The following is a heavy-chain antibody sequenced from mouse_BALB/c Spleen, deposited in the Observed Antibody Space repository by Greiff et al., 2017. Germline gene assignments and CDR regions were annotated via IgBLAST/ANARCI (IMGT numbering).Heavy chain of an antibody. CDR1: GFTFSSYA. D-gene: IGHD1-1*01. CDR3: ARGKLRAY. J-gene: IGHJ3*01. Sequence: EVKVEESGGGLVKPGGSLKLSCAASGFTFSSYAMSWVRQTPEKRLEWVASISSGGSTYYPDSVKGRFTISRDNARNILYLQMSSLRSEDTAMYYCARGKLRAYWGQGTLVTVSA. CDR2: ISSGGST. V-gene: IGHV5-6-5*01.